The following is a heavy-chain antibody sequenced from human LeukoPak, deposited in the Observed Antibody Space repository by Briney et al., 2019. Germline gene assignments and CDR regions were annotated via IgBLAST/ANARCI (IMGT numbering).Heavy chain of an antibody. Sequence: PGGSLRLSCAASGFTFSSYWMSWVRQAPGKGLEWVANIKQDGSEKYYVDSVKGRFTISRDNAKNSLYLQVNSLRAKDTAVYYCARRRNGIAVAFDYWGQGTLVTVSS. D-gene: IGHD6-19*01. V-gene: IGHV3-7*01. CDR1: GFTFSSYW. CDR2: IKQDGSEK. CDR3: ARRRNGIAVAFDY. J-gene: IGHJ4*02.